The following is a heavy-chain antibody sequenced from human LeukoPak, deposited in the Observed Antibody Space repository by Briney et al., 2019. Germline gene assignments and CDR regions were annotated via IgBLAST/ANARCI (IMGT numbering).Heavy chain of an antibody. CDR2: IYHSGST. Sequence: SQTLSLTFAVSGGSISSGGYSWSWIRQPPGKGLEWIGYIYHSGSTYYNPSLKSRVTISVDRSKNQFSLKLSSVTAADTAVYYCARTLWFGELLGWFDPWGQGTLVTVSS. CDR1: GGSISSGGYS. V-gene: IGHV4-30-2*01. D-gene: IGHD3-10*01. CDR3: ARTLWFGELLGWFDP. J-gene: IGHJ5*02.